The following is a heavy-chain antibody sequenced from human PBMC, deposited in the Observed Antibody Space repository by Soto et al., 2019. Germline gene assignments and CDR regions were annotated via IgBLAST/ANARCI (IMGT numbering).Heavy chain of an antibody. Sequence: QVQLQESGPGLVKPSETLSLTCTVSGGSVSSGSYYWSWIRQPPGKGLEWIGYIYYSGSTNYNPSLNSRVTISVDTSKNQFSLKLSSVTAADTAVYYCAREVGEPAYYGSGSYYNGFDPWGQGTLVTVSS. CDR2: IYYSGST. CDR3: AREVGEPAYYGSGSYYNGFDP. D-gene: IGHD3-10*01. V-gene: IGHV4-61*01. CDR1: GGSVSSGSYY. J-gene: IGHJ5*02.